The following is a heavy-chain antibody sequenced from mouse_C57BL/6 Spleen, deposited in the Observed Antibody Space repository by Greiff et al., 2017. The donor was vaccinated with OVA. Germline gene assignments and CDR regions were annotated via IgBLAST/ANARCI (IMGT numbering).Heavy chain of an antibody. J-gene: IGHJ4*01. V-gene: IGHV5-4*01. CDR3: ARDREVFYAMDY. CDR1: GFTFSSYA. D-gene: IGHD2-10*02. Sequence: EVQGVESGGGLVKPGGSLKLSCAASGFTFSSYAMSWVRQTPEKRLEWVATISDGGSYTYYPDNIKGRFTISKDNAKNNLYLQMSHLKSEDTAMYYCARDREVFYAMDYWGQGTSVTVSS. CDR2: ISDGGSYT.